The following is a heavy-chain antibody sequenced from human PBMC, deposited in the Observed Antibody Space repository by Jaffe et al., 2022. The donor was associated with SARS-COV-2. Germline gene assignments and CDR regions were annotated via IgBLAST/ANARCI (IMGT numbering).Heavy chain of an antibody. CDR1: GFTFSSYS. J-gene: IGHJ6*02. CDR2: ISSSSSYI. V-gene: IGHV3-21*01. CDR3: ASFRGGRSYGMDV. D-gene: IGHD3-10*01. Sequence: EVQLVESGGGLVKPGGSLRLSCAASGFTFSSYSMNWVRQAPGKGLEWVSSISSSSSYIYYADSVKGRFTISRDNAKNSLYLQMNSLRAEDTAVYYCASFRGGRSYGMDVWGQGTTVTVSS.